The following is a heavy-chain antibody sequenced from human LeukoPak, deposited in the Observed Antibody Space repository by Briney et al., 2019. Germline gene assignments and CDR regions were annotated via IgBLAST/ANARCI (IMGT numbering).Heavy chain of an antibody. J-gene: IGHJ3*01. CDR2: IYWVSEK. V-gene: IGHV2-5*02. Sequence: SGPTLVKSTQTLTLTCTFSGFSLSTSGESVGWVRQPPGKALEWLALIYWVSEKRYNPSLKSRLTITKDPSKNQVVLTMTNMDPVDTATYYCAHKFLTAAGDAFDVWGQGTVVIVSS. D-gene: IGHD3-9*01. CDR1: GFSLSTSGES. CDR3: AHKFLTAAGDAFDV.